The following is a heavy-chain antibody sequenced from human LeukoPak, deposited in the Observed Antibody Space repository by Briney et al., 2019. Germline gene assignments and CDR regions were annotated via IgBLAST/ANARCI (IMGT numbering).Heavy chain of an antibody. CDR2: LHFSGTP. CDR3: TRGGDVYKLGNL. Sequence: SETLSLTCTVSDDSISTNNYYWSWIRQPPGKGLEWVGTLHFSGTPYYSPSLNSRVSISVDTSKNQFSLMLKSVTATDTAVYYCTRGGDVYKLGNLWGGATLVTVSS. CDR1: DDSISTNNYY. V-gene: IGHV4-39*01. D-gene: IGHD5-24*01. J-gene: IGHJ4*02.